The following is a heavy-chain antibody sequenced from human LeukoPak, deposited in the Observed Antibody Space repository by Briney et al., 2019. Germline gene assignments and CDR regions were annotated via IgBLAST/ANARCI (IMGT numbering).Heavy chain of an antibody. D-gene: IGHD3-10*01. Sequence: ASVRVSCKASGYTFTSYDINWVRQATGQGLEWVGWMNPNSGNTGYAQKFQGRVTITRNTSISTAYMELSSLRSEDTAVYYCARMRRNSITMVRGVHFDYWGQGTLVTVSS. V-gene: IGHV1-8*03. CDR3: ARMRRNSITMVRGVHFDY. J-gene: IGHJ4*02. CDR1: GYTFTSYD. CDR2: MNPNSGNT.